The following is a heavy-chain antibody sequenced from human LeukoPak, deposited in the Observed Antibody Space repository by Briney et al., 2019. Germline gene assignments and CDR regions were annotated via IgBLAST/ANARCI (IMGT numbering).Heavy chain of an antibody. D-gene: IGHD4-17*01. V-gene: IGHV4-30-4*01. Sequence: PSETLSLTCTVSGGSISSGDYYWSWIRQPPGKGLEGIGHIDYSGSTYYNPSLKTRVTISVDTSKNQVSPKPSSVTAADTAVYYCASLRLRGSGMDVWGQGTTVTVSS. CDR2: IDYSGST. CDR3: ASLRLRGSGMDV. J-gene: IGHJ6*02. CDR1: GGSISSGDYY.